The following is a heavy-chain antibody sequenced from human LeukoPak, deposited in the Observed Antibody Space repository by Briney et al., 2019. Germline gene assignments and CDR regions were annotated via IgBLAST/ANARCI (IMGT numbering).Heavy chain of an antibody. CDR2: IWYDGSNK. V-gene: IGHV3-33*08. J-gene: IGHJ4*02. Sequence: GGSLRVSCAASGFTFDTHGMHWVRQAPGKGLEWVAVIWYDGSNKYYADSVKGRFTISRDNSKNTLYLQMNSLGAEDTAVYYCARDSKWLRSFDYWGQGTLVTVSS. CDR3: ARDSKWLRSFDY. D-gene: IGHD5-12*01. CDR1: GFTFDTHG.